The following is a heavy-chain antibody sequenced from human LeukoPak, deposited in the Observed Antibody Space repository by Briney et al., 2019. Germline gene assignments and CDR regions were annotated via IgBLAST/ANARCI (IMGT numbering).Heavy chain of an antibody. CDR1: GFTFSSQW. CDR2: IKRDGSEK. CDR3: ARELHPVWGFFDWFGGFYYRMHV. D-gene: IGHD3-9*01. V-gene: IGHV3-7*03. Sequence: PGGSLRLSCAASGFTFSSQWVTWVRQAPGKGLEWVANIKRDGSEKDYVDSVKGRFTISRDNDKHSLYLQMNNLRAEDTAVYYCARELHPVWGFFDWFGGFYYRMHVWVKGTTVVVSS. J-gene: IGHJ6*04.